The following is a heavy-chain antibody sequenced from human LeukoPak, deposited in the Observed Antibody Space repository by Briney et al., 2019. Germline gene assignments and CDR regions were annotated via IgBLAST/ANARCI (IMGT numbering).Heavy chain of an antibody. Sequence: GGSLRLSCAASGFTFSTYWMTWVRQAPGRGLEWVANLNQDGSEKYHVDSVKGRFIISRDNAKNSLYLQMNSLRAEDTAVYYCARKSSSWYSIFDYWGQGTPVTVSS. D-gene: IGHD6-13*01. V-gene: IGHV3-7*01. CDR1: GFTFSTYW. J-gene: IGHJ4*02. CDR2: LNQDGSEK. CDR3: ARKSSSWYSIFDY.